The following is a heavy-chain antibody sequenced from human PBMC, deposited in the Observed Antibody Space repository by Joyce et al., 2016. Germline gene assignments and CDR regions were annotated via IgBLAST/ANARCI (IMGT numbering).Heavy chain of an antibody. D-gene: IGHD3-9*01. Sequence: QVQLVESGGGVVQPGRSLRLSCVGSGFNFGDYAMHWVRHAPGKGLEWLGVTEKSGHYGEDLDSVKGRFTISRDNSKNTLYLQMSSLRLEDTAVYHCAKTGSETWLFDNFDLWGQGTMVTVSS. CDR3: AKTGSETWLFDNFDL. J-gene: IGHJ3*01. V-gene: IGHV3-30-3*01. CDR1: GFNFGDYA. CDR2: TEKSGHYG.